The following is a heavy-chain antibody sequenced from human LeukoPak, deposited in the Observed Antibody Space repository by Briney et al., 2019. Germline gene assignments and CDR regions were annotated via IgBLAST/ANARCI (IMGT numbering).Heavy chain of an antibody. CDR3: AREGMGDSSGYYSSFDY. D-gene: IGHD3-22*01. J-gene: IGHJ4*02. CDR2: INHSGST. Sequence: SETLSLTCAVYGGSFSGYYWSWIRQPPGKGLEWIGEINHSGSTNYNPSLKSRVTISVDTSKNQFSLKLSSVTAADTAVYYCAREGMGDSSGYYSSFDYWGQGTLVTVSS. V-gene: IGHV4-34*01. CDR1: GGSFSGYY.